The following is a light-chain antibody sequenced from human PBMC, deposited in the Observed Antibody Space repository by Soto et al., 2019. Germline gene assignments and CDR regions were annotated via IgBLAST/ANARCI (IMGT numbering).Light chain of an antibody. Sequence: EIVLTQSPGTLSLSPGERATLSCRASQSVSSSYIAWYQQRPGQTPSLLIYGASTRATGIPDRFSGSGSGTHFTLTISRLEPGDFAVYYCQHFGGTTFTFGKGTRLEIK. CDR2: GAS. CDR3: QHFGGTTFT. J-gene: IGKJ5*01. V-gene: IGKV3-20*01. CDR1: QSVSSSY.